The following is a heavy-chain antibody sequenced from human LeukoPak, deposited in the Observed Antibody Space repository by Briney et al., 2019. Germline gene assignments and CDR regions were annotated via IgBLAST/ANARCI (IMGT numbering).Heavy chain of an antibody. J-gene: IGHJ4*02. V-gene: IGHV4-39*01. Sequence: PSETLSLTCSVSGGSISTSSYFWDWIRQPPGKGLEWIGTISYSGSTYYNPSLKSRVSTSVATSKNQFSLKLSAVAAADTAVYYCARLSDILTGYDYWGQGTLVIVSS. CDR2: ISYSGST. CDR3: ARLSDILTGYDY. D-gene: IGHD3-9*01. CDR1: GGSISTSSYF.